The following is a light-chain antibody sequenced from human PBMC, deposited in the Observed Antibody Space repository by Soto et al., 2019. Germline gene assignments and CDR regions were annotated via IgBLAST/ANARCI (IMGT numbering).Light chain of an antibody. CDR1: SRDIGAYDY. Sequence: QSALTQPPSASGSPGQSVTISCTGTSRDIGAYDYVSWYQQHPGKVPKLMIYEVSKRPSGVPDRFSASKSGNTASLTVSGLQAEDEADYYCSSHGGANNFYVFGTGTKVTVL. V-gene: IGLV2-8*01. J-gene: IGLJ1*01. CDR3: SSHGGANNFYV. CDR2: EVS.